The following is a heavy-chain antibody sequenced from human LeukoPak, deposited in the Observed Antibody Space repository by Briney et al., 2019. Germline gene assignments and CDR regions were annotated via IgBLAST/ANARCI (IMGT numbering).Heavy chain of an antibody. CDR1: GGSISSWDYY. J-gene: IGHJ4*02. Sequence: PSETLSLTCTVSGGSISSWDYYWSWIRQPPGKGLEWIGYIHSSGSTYYNPSLKSRVTISVDTSKNQFSLRLSSVTAADTAVYYCDTKPNGDYYFDYWGQGTLVTVSS. CDR2: IHSSGST. V-gene: IGHV4-30-4*01. D-gene: IGHD4-17*01. CDR3: DTKPNGDYYFDY.